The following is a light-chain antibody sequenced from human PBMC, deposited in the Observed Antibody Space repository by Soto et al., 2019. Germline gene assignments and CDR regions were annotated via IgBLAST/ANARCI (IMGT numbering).Light chain of an antibody. CDR2: LNSDGSH. CDR1: SRHRSYA. CDR3: QTWGSGIRV. V-gene: IGLV4-69*01. J-gene: IGLJ3*02. Sequence: QLVLTQSPSASASLGASVNLTCTLSSRHRSYAIAWHQQQPEKGPRYLMMLNSDGSHNRGDGIPDRFSGSSSGAERYLTISSLQSEDEADYYCQTWGSGIRVFGGGTQLTVL.